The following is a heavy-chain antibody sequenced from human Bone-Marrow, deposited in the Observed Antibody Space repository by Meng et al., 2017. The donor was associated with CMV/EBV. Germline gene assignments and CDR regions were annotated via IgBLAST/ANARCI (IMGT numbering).Heavy chain of an antibody. V-gene: IGHV4-4*02. CDR3: ARESYCSGGSCYSGVDY. CDR1: SGSISSSNW. Sequence: SETLSLTCAVSSGSISSSNWWSWVRQPPGKGLEWIGEIYHSGSTYYNPSLKSRVTISVDTSKNQFSLKLSSVTAADTAVYYCARESYCSGGSCYSGVDYWGQGTLVTVSS. J-gene: IGHJ4*02. D-gene: IGHD2-15*01. CDR2: IYHSGST.